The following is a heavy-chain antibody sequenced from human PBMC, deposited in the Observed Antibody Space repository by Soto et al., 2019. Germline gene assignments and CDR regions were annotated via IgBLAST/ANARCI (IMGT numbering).Heavy chain of an antibody. D-gene: IGHD1-26*01. J-gene: IGHJ6*02. CDR2: ISAYNGNT. CDR1: GYTFTSYG. V-gene: IGHV1-18*04. CDR3: ARDTRQWEPTGGYYYDMDV. Sequence: ALVKVSCKASGYTFTSYGISWVRQAPGQGLEWMGWISAYNGNTNYAQKLQGRVTMTTDTSTSTAYMELRSLRSDDTAVYYCARDTRQWEPTGGYYYDMDVWGQGTTVTVSS.